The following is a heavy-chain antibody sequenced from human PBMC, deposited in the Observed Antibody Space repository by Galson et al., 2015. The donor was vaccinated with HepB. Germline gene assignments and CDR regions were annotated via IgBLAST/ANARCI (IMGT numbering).Heavy chain of an antibody. J-gene: IGHJ4*02. V-gene: IGHV1-2*02. D-gene: IGHD3-16*01. CDR2: INPNSGAT. CDR1: GYTFIGYY. Sequence: SVKVSCKASGYTFIGYYLHWVRQAPGQGLEWMGWINPNSGATNYEQNFQGRVTMTRDTSISTAHMELTSLRSDDTAMYYCARDSEAPGQVLIFWGEGTLVTVSS. CDR3: ARDSEAPGQVLIF.